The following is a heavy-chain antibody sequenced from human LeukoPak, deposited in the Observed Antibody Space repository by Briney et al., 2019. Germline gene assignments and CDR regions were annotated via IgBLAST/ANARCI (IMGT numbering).Heavy chain of an antibody. CDR2: IGSSGSYI. V-gene: IGHV3-21*01. CDR1: GFTFSSYH. J-gene: IGHJ4*02. D-gene: IGHD6-13*01. CDR3: AKDPSAGYSSSWSFDY. Sequence: GGSLRLSCEVSGFTFSSYHMNWVRQAPGKGLEWVSSIGSSGSYIYYADSLTGRFTISRDNAKNSLYLQMNSLRAEDTAVYYCAKDPSAGYSSSWSFDYWGQGTLVTVSS.